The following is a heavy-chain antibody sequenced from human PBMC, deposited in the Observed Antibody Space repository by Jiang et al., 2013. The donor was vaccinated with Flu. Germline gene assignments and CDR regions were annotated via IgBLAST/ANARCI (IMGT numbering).Heavy chain of an antibody. CDR2: IYDNGRT. J-gene: IGHJ4*02. CDR3: GRGDNNGWYNKALVY. V-gene: IGHV4-61*01. Sequence: GPGLVKASETLSLTCSVSGVSVSSGIYSWSWVRQPPGKGLEWIGHIYDNGRTRYNPSLQSRVTISADTSNNQFSLKLNSVTAADTAVYYCGRGDNNGWYNKALVYWGQGTLVAVSS. D-gene: IGHD6-19*01. CDR1: GVSVSSGIYS.